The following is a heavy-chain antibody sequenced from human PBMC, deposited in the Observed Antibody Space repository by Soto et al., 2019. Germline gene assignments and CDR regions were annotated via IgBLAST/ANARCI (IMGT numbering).Heavy chain of an antibody. D-gene: IGHD3-3*02. J-gene: IGHJ3*02. CDR3: ARARCTRHSDAFET. CDR2: INPNTGIT. Sequence: QVQLVQAGAEVKKPGASVSVSCKAAGYSFTAYCIHWVRQAPGQRLEWMGWINPNTGITNYAHKIQGTVSVTTATYLHLAYMELHRMRSNDTPVSYSARARCTRHSDAFETWGQGDMV. CDR1: GYSFTAYC. V-gene: IGHV1-2*02.